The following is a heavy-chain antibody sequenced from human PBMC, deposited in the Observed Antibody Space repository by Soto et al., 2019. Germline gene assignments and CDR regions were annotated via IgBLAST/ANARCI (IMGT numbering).Heavy chain of an antibody. Sequence: SETLSLTCAVYGGSFSGYYWTWIRQPPGTGLERIGEINHSGSTNYNPSLKSRVTISVDTSKNQFSLKLSSVTAADTAVYYCARLGGSYAVPHFDYWGQGTLVTVSS. V-gene: IGHV4-34*01. CDR2: INHSGST. J-gene: IGHJ4*02. CDR1: GGSFSGYY. CDR3: ARLGGSYAVPHFDY. D-gene: IGHD1-26*01.